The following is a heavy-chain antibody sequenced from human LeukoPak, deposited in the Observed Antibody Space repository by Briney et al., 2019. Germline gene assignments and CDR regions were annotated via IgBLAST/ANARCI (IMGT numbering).Heavy chain of an antibody. CDR1: GFTFSLYA. CDR2: VSYDGNNN. CDR3: AKVSGIAAAGDFDY. J-gene: IGHJ4*02. D-gene: IGHD6-13*01. V-gene: IGHV3-30-3*01. Sequence: GGSLRLSCEVSGFTFSLYAMHWVRQTPGKGLEWMAVVSYDGNNNYHADSVKGRFTISRDNSKNTLYLQMNSLRAEDTAVYYCAKVSGIAAAGDFDYWGQGTLVTVSS.